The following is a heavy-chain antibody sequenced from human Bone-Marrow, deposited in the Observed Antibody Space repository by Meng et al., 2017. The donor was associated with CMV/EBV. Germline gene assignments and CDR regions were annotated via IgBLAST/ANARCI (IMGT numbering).Heavy chain of an antibody. V-gene: IGHV3-7*01. CDR2: IKQDGSEK. CDR1: GFTFSSYW. J-gene: IGHJ4*02. CDR3: ARRRGSYSSDY. Sequence: GGSLRLSCAASGFTFSSYWMNWVRQAPGKGLEWVANIKQDGSEKYYVDSLKGRFTISRDNAKNSLYLQMNSLRAEDTAVYYCARRRGSYSSDYWGQGTLVTVSS. D-gene: IGHD1-26*01.